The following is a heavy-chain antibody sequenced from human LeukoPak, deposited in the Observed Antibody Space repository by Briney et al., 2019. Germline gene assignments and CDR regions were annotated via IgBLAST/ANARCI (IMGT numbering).Heavy chain of an antibody. CDR2: ISGSDGSI. CDR3: AKALGSGSSYDAFDI. J-gene: IGHJ3*02. CDR1: GFTFRSYA. Sequence: GGSLRLSCVASGFTFRSYAMSWVRQAPGMGLEWVSGISGSDGSIYYADSVKGRFTISRDNSKNTLYLQMNSLRAEDTAVYYCAKALGSGSSYDAFDIWGQGTMVTVSS. V-gene: IGHV3-23*01. D-gene: IGHD1-26*01.